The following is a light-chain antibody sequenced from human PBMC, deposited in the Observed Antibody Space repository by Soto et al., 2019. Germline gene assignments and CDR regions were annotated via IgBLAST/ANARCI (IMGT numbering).Light chain of an antibody. CDR2: DIS. Sequence: EIVMTQSPATLSVSPGERAIVSCRASQSVGNYLAWYQQKPGQAPSLLIYDISTRATGTPARFSGSGSGTEFTLTISSLQSEDFAVYYCQQCNELPLTFGQGTKLEIK. V-gene: IGKV3-15*01. CDR3: QQCNELPLT. J-gene: IGKJ2*01. CDR1: QSVGNY.